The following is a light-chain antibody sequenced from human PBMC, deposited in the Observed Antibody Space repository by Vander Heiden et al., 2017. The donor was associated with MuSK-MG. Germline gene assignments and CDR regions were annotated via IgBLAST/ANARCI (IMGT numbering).Light chain of an antibody. CDR2: DVS. J-gene: IGLJ2*01. Sequence: QSALTQPASVSGSPGQSITISCTGTSSDVGGYKYVSWYQHHPGKAPKLMIYDVSKRPSGVPNRFSGSKSGNTASLTISGLQAEDEADYYCISYTSSSTLVFGGGTKLTVL. CDR1: SSDVGGYKY. V-gene: IGLV2-14*03. CDR3: ISYTSSSTLV.